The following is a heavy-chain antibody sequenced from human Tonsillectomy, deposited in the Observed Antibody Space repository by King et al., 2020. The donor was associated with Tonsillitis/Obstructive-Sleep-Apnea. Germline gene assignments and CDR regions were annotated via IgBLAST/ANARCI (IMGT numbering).Heavy chain of an antibody. CDR2: TYYRSKWYN. CDR1: GDSVSSNSAA. Sequence: HVQLQQSGPGLVKPSQTLSLTCAISGDSVSSNSAAWNWSRQSPSRVLEWLGRTYYRSKWYNDYAVSVKSRKTINPDTSKKQFSLQLNSVTPEDTAVYYCARVLAVAGVFDYWGQGTLVTVSS. D-gene: IGHD6-19*01. J-gene: IGHJ4*02. CDR3: ARVLAVAGVFDY. V-gene: IGHV6-1*01.